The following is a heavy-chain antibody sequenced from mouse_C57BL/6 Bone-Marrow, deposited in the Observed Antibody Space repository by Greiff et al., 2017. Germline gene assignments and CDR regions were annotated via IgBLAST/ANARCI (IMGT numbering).Heavy chain of an antibody. D-gene: IGHD1-1*01. CDR2: LYPRSGNT. CDR1: GYTFTSSG. CDR3: AREGDYYGSSYGDY. V-gene: IGHV1-81*01. J-gene: IGHJ2*01. Sequence: QVQLKESGAELARPGASVKLSCKASGYTFTSSGISWVKQRTGQGLEWIGELYPRSGNTYYNEKFKGKATLTADKSSSTAYMELRSLTSEDSAVDFWAREGDYYGSSYGDYWGQGTTLTVSS.